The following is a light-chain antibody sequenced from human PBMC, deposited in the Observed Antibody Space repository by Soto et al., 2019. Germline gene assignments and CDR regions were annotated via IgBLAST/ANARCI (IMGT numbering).Light chain of an antibody. CDR2: EVS. CDR3: SSYTSNTTPFV. V-gene: IGLV2-14*01. J-gene: IGLJ1*01. Sequence: VLTQPASVSGSPGQSITISCTGTNSDVGNYIYVSWYQQRPGKGPKLLIYEVSNRPSGVSNRFSGSKSGNTASLTISGLQAEDEADYYCSSYTSNTTPFVFGTGTKVTVL. CDR1: NSDVGNYIY.